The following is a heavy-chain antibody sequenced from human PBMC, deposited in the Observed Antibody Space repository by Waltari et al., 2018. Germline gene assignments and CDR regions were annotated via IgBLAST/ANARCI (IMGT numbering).Heavy chain of an antibody. CDR3: ARSITIFGVAPEAFWYFDL. J-gene: IGHJ2*01. Sequence: QVQLQESGPGLVKPSETLSLTCTVPGGSISSYYWSWIRQPPGQGLEWIGYIYYSGSTNYNPSLKSRVTISVDTSKNQFSLKLSSVTAADTAVYYCARSITIFGVAPEAFWYFDLWGRGTLVTVSS. D-gene: IGHD3-3*01. CDR2: IYYSGST. V-gene: IGHV4-59*01. CDR1: GGSISSYY.